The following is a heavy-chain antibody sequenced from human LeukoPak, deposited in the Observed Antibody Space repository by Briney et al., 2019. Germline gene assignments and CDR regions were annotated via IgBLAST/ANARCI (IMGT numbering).Heavy chain of an antibody. V-gene: IGHV3-30-3*01. CDR2: ISYDGSNK. CDR3: AKDSFSYNGVFDALDV. Sequence: GGSLRLSCAASGFTFINYAMSWVRQAPGKGLEWVAVISYDGSNKYYADSVKGRFTISRDDSKNTLFLQMNSLRAEDTAIYYCAKDSFSYNGVFDALDVWGQGTMVIVSS. J-gene: IGHJ3*01. CDR1: GFTFINYA. D-gene: IGHD2-8*01.